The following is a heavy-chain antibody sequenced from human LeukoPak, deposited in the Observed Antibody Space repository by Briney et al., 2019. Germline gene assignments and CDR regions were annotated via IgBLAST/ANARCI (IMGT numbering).Heavy chain of an antibody. V-gene: IGHV3-13*01. CDR1: GFTFSSYD. Sequence: GGSLRLSCAASGFTFSSYDMHWVRQATGKGLEWVSAIGTAGDTYYPGSVKGRFTISRENAKNSLYLQMNSLRAGDTAVYYCARGRGVYQLLSNIAFDIWGQGTMVTVSS. J-gene: IGHJ3*02. CDR2: IGTAGDT. D-gene: IGHD2-2*01. CDR3: ARGRGVYQLLSNIAFDI.